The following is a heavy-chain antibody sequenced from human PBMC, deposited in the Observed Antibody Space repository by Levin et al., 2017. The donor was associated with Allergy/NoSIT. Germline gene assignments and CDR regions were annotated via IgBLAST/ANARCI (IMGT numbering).Heavy chain of an antibody. Sequence: GGSLRLSCAASGFQFSLYGMHWVRQAPGKGLEWVALIVFDGNDQYYADSVNGRFTISRDNSKNTLYLQMSSLRENDTAIYYCAKRGYCSGNTCQSHDAIDVWGQGTLVIVSS. V-gene: IGHV3-30*18. CDR1: GFQFSLYG. CDR3: AKRGYCSGNTCQSHDAIDV. CDR2: IVFDGNDQ. J-gene: IGHJ3*01. D-gene: IGHD2-15*01.